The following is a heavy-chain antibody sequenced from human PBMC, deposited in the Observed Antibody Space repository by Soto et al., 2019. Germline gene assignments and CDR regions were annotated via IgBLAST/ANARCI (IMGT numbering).Heavy chain of an antibody. CDR3: ARGDVRVVASFDP. CDR1: GYTFTDYY. Sequence: ASVKVSCKASGYTFTDYYIHWVRQAPGQGLEWMGWINPNSGVTNYAQKFQGRVTMTRDTSISTAYMELSRLISDDTAVYYCARGDVRVVASFDPWGQGAQVTVSS. CDR2: INPNSGVT. J-gene: IGHJ5*02. D-gene: IGHD2-15*01. V-gene: IGHV1-2*02.